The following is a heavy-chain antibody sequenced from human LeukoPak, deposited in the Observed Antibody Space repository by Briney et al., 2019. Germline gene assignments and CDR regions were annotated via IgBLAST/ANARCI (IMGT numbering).Heavy chain of an antibody. V-gene: IGHV4-34*01. D-gene: IGHD2-8*01. Sequence: PSETLSLTCAVYGGSFSGYYWSWIRQPPGKGLEWIGEINHSGSTNYNPSLKSRVTISVDTSKNQFSLKLSSVTAADTAVYYCARAGVSGGMDVWDQGTTVTVSS. CDR2: INHSGST. J-gene: IGHJ6*02. CDR3: ARAGVSGGMDV. CDR1: GGSFSGYY.